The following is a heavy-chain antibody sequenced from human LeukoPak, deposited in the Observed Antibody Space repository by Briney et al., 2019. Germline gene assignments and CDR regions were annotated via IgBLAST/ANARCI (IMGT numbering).Heavy chain of an antibody. D-gene: IGHD3-22*01. V-gene: IGHV3-7*04. J-gene: IGHJ4*02. CDR2: IKQDGSDQ. CDR3: ARDPYDSSWGLCYFDY. Sequence: GGSLRLSCAASGFTFSSYWMSWVRQAPEKGLEWVANIKQDGSDQYYVDSVKGRFTISRDNAKNSLYLQMHSLRAEDTAVYYCARDPYDSSWGLCYFDYWGQGNLVTVSS. CDR1: GFTFSSYW.